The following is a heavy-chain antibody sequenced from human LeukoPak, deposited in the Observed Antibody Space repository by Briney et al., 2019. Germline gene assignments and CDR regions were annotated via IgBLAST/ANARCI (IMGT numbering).Heavy chain of an antibody. CDR2: IYYSGRT. CDR3: ARGRRFSAPSTEFDY. J-gene: IGHJ4*02. D-gene: IGHD1-26*01. V-gene: IGHV4-39*07. CDR1: GDSVSRSDSY. Sequence: PSETLSLTCSVSGDSVSRSDSYWDWIRQPPGKGLEWIGTIYYSGRTYYNPSLKSRVTISVDTSKNQFSLKLSSVTAADTAAYYCARGRRFSAPSTEFDYWGQGTLVTVSS.